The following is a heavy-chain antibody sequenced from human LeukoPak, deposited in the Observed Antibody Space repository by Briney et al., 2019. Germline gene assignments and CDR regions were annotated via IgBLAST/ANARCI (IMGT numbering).Heavy chain of an antibody. CDR1: GFTFSSYW. J-gene: IGHJ4*02. CDR3: AKGTLGYCSSTSCYSPMGY. D-gene: IGHD2-2*02. CDR2: IKQDGSEK. Sequence: GGSLRLSCAASGFTFSSYWMSWVRQAPGKGLEWVANIKQDGSEKYYVDSVKGRFTISRDNAKNSLYLQMNSLRAEDTAVYYCAKGTLGYCSSTSCYSPMGYWGQGTLVTVSS. V-gene: IGHV3-7*01.